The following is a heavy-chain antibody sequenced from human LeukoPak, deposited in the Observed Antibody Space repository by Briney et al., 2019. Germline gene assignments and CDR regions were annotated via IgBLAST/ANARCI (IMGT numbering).Heavy chain of an antibody. Sequence: SETLSLTCAVSGGSLSPHYWSWIRRPLGKGLEWIGEINNRGTKNYSPSLRGRATISVATSKNQFSLRLTSVTAADTAIYYCARVPLWWLTPFDFWGQGTLATVSS. CDR1: GGSLSPHY. J-gene: IGHJ4*02. V-gene: IGHV4-34*01. D-gene: IGHD5-12*01. CDR3: ARVPLWWLTPFDF. CDR2: INNRGTK.